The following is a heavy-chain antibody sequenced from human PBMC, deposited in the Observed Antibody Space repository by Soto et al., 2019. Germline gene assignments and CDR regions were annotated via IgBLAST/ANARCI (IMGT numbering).Heavy chain of an antibody. CDR2: IYSGGNT. D-gene: IGHD6-13*01. J-gene: IGHJ4*02. CDR1: GLTVSNNY. Sequence: EVLLVESGGGLVQPGGSLRLSCAASGLTVSNNYITWVRQAPGKGLEWVSLIYSGGNTYYADSVKGRFTISRDSSRNTVYLQMHSLRHEDTAVYYCTNGREQNFQWGQGTLVTVSS. V-gene: IGHV3-66*01. CDR3: TNGREQNFQ.